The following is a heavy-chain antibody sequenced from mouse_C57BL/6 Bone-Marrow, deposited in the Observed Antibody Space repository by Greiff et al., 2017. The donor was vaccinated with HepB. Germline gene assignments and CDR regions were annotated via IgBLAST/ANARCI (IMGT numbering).Heavy chain of an antibody. V-gene: IGHV1-69*01. CDR3: ARNDGSYWYFDV. J-gene: IGHJ1*03. CDR2: IDPSDSYT. Sequence: QVQLQQPGAELVMPGASVKLSCKASGYTFTSYWMHWVKQRPGQGLEWIGEIDPSDSYTNYNQKFKGKSTLTVDKSSSPAYMQLSSLTSEDSAVYYCARNDGSYWYFDVWGTGTTVTVSS. D-gene: IGHD2-3*01. CDR1: GYTFTSYW.